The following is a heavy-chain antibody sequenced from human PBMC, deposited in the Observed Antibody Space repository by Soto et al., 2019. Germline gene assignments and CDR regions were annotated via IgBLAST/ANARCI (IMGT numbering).Heavy chain of an antibody. CDR2: ISGSGGST. J-gene: IGHJ4*02. CDR3: AKDSLKYYFAF. Sequence: GGSLRLSCAASGVTFSSYAMSWVRQAPGKGLEWVSAISGSGGSTYYADSVKGRFTISRDNSKNTLYLQMNSLRAEDTAVYYCAKDSLKYYFAFWAQGTLVPVSS. CDR1: GVTFSSYA. V-gene: IGHV3-23*01.